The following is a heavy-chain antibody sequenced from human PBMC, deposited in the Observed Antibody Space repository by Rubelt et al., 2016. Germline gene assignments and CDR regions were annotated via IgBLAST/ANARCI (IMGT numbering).Heavy chain of an antibody. Sequence: QITLKESGPTLVKPTQTLTLTCTFSGFSLSTSGVGVGWIRQPPGKALEWLALIYWDDDKRYSPSLKSRLTITKDTSKNQVVLTMTSMDPVDTATDSRAHVGYYDSSGYYLGPWDYWGQGTLVTVSS. CDR1: GFSLSTSGVG. J-gene: IGHJ4*02. CDR3: AHVGYYDSSGYYLGPWDY. V-gene: IGHV2-5*02. D-gene: IGHD3-22*01. CDR2: IYWDDDK.